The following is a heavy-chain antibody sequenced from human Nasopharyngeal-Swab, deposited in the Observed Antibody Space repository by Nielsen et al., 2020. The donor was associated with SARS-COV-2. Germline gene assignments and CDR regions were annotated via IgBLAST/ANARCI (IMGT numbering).Heavy chain of an antibody. V-gene: IGHV3-30-3*01. CDR1: GFTFSSYW. D-gene: IGHD3-16*01. Sequence: GGSLRLSCAASGFTFSSYWMSWVRQAPGKGLEWVAVISYDGSNKYYADSVKGRFTISRDNSKNTLYLQMNSLRAEDTAVYYCARDLGSYYYYYGMDVWGQGTTVTVSS. J-gene: IGHJ6*02. CDR3: ARDLGSYYYYYGMDV. CDR2: ISYDGSNK.